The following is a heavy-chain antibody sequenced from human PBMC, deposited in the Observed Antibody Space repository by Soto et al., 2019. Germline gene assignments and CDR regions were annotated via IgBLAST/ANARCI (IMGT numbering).Heavy chain of an antibody. CDR2: IYHSGST. CDR3: AAGGGLPRYY. CDR1: GGSISSGGYS. D-gene: IGHD5-12*01. Sequence: QLQLQESGSGLVKPSQTLSLTCAVSGGSISSGGYSWSWIRQPPGKGLEWIGYIYHSGSTYYNPSLNSRATISVDRSKNQFSLQLSSVTAADTAAYYCAAGGGLPRYYWGQGTLVTVSS. V-gene: IGHV4-30-2*01. J-gene: IGHJ4*02.